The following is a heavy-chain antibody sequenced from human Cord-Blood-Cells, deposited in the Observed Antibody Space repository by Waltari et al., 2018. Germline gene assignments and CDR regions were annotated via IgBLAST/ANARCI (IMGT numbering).Heavy chain of an antibody. V-gene: IGHV3-21*01. CDR1: GFTFSSYS. CDR3: ARDNLGGLVDY. CDR2: ISSSSSYI. Sequence: EVQLVESGGGLVKPGGSLRLSCAASGFTFSSYSMNWVRQAPGKGLEWVSSISSSSSYIYYADSMKGRFTIARDNAKKSLYLQMNSLRAEDTAVYYCARDNLGGLVDYWGQGTLVTVSS. J-gene: IGHJ4*02. D-gene: IGHD6-19*01.